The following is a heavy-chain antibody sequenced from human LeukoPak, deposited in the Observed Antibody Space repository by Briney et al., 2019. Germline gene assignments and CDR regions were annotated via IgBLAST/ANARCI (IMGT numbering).Heavy chain of an antibody. V-gene: IGHV4-39*07. Sequence: SETLSLTCTVSGGSISSSSYYWGWIRQPPGKGLEWIGSIYYSGSTYYNPSLKSRVTISVDTSKNQFSLNLSSVTAADTAVYYCARFYRSYFDYWGQGTLVTVSS. D-gene: IGHD2/OR15-2a*01. CDR3: ARFYRSYFDY. CDR1: GGSISSSSYY. J-gene: IGHJ4*02. CDR2: IYYSGST.